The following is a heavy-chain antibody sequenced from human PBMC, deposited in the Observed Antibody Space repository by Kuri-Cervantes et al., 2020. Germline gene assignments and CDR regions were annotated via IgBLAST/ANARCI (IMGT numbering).Heavy chain of an antibody. CDR3: VRTCPGSTCYIIY. Sequence: ASVKVSCKASGYTFTSYYMHWVRQAPGQGLEWMGIINPSGGSTSYAQKFQGRVTMTTDTSTSTAYMELRSLRSDDTAMYYCVRTCPGSTCYIIYWGQGTLVTVSS. CDR1: GYTFTSYY. D-gene: IGHD2-2*02. V-gene: IGHV1-46*01. J-gene: IGHJ4*02. CDR2: INPSGGST.